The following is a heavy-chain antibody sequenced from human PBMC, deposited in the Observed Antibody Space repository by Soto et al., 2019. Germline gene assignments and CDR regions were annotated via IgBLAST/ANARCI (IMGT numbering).Heavy chain of an antibody. CDR1: GGSINSGSYH. CDR2: IHFSGST. J-gene: IGHJ4*02. Sequence: SETLSLTCTVSGGSINSGSYHSTWIRQSPGRGLEWIGNIHFSGSTHYNASLKSRVTISVDTSKNHFSLKVTSVTAADTAVYYCARETFGTTLFDSWGQGSLVTVSS. CDR3: ARETFGTTLFDS. D-gene: IGHD3-3*01. V-gene: IGHV4-61*03.